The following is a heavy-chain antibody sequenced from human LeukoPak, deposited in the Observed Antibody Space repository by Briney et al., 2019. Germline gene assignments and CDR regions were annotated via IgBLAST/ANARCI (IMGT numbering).Heavy chain of an antibody. Sequence: SETLSLTCTVSGGSISSSSYYWGWIRQPPGKGLEWIGSIYYSGSTYYNPSLKSRVTISVDTSKNQFSLKLSSVTAADTAVYYCARSYYYGSGSPDWFDPWGQGTPVTVSS. CDR2: IYYSGST. J-gene: IGHJ5*02. CDR1: GGSISSSSYY. V-gene: IGHV4-39*01. CDR3: ARSYYYGSGSPDWFDP. D-gene: IGHD3-10*01.